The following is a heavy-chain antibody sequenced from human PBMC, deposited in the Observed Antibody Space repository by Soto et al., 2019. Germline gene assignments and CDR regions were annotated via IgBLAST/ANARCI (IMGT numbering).Heavy chain of an antibody. Sequence: GGSLRLSCAASGLSFSNYVMHWVRQAPGQGLEYVSGITGYGDRTSYADSVKGRFTISRDNSKNTLYLHMGSLRPEDTAVYYCARLPVTSDGFDSWGQGTLVTVSS. CDR2: ITGYGDRT. CDR3: ARLPVTSDGFDS. J-gene: IGHJ4*02. V-gene: IGHV3-64*02. CDR1: GLSFSNYV. D-gene: IGHD1-26*01.